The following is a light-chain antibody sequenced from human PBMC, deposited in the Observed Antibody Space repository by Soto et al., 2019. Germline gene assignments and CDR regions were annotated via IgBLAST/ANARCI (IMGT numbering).Light chain of an antibody. J-gene: IGLJ3*02. CDR2: DVN. V-gene: IGLV2-11*01. Sequence: QSALTQPRSVSGSPGQSVTISCTGTSSDVGGYNYVSWYQQYPGKAPKLMIYDVNKRPSGVPDRFSGSKSGTTASLTISGLPAEDEADYYCCSYAGSYTWVFGGGTKLTVL. CDR3: CSYAGSYTWV. CDR1: SSDVGGYNY.